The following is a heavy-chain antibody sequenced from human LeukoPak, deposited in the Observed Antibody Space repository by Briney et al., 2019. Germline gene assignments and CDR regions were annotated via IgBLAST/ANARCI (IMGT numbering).Heavy chain of an antibody. CDR3: ARGDYYDSSGYYYDYY. CDR2: ISSSSSTI. CDR1: GFTFSSYS. J-gene: IGHJ4*02. D-gene: IGHD3-22*01. Sequence: PRGSLRLSCAASGFTFSSYSMNWVRQAPGKGLEWVSYISSSSSTIYYADSVKGRFTISRDNAKNSLYLQMNSLRAEDTAVYYCARGDYYDSSGYYYDYYWGQGTLVTVSS. V-gene: IGHV3-48*01.